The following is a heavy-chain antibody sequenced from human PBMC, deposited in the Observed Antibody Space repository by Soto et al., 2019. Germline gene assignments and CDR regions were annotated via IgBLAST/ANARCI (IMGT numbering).Heavy chain of an antibody. J-gene: IGHJ6*02. CDR1: GYTFTGYY. CDR2: INPNSGGT. V-gene: IGHV1-2*02. D-gene: IGHD1-1*01. CDR3: AREKLERLGHYYYYGMDV. Sequence: QVQLVQSGAEVKKPGASVKVSCKASGYTFTGYYMHWVRQAPGQGLEWMGWINPNSGGTNYAQKLPGRVTMTRNKSISTAYMELSRLRSDDTAVYYCAREKLERLGHYYYYGMDVWGQGTTVTVSS.